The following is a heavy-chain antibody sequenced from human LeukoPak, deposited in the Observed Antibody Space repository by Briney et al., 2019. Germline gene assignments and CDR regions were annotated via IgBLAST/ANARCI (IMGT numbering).Heavy chain of an antibody. CDR2: IYYSGRT. Sequence: PSETLSLTCNVSGGSISSSGYYWGWIRQPPGKGLEWIVNIYYSGRTYYNPSLKSRVTISLDTSKNQFSLRLSSVTAADTAVYYCARYDDYILSFDYWGQGTLVTVSS. CDR3: ARYDDYILSFDY. J-gene: IGHJ4*02. D-gene: IGHD4-17*01. V-gene: IGHV4-39*07. CDR1: GGSISSSGYY.